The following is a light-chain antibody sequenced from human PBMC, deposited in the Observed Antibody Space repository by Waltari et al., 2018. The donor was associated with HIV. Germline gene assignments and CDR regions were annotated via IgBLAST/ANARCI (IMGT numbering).Light chain of an antibody. J-gene: IGLJ1*01. Sequence: QSAPTQPASVSGSPGQSITISCTGTSSDIGTYKYGSWYQQSPGKAPKLMIYEVSNRPSGVSNRFSGSKSGNTASLTISGLQAEDEADYYCSSYISTTTLFGTGTKVTVL. CDR3: SSYISTTTL. V-gene: IGLV2-14*01. CDR1: SSDIGTYKY. CDR2: EVS.